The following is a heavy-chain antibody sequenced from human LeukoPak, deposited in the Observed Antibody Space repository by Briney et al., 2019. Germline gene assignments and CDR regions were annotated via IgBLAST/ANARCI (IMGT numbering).Heavy chain of an antibody. CDR2: ISSSSSYI. Sequence: RGSLRLSCAASGFTFSSYSMNWVRQAPGKGLEWVSSISSSSSYIYYADSVKGRFTISRDNAKNSLYLQMNSLRAEDTAVYYCARDSDFWSGYYSTYYYYGMDVWGQGTTVTVSS. V-gene: IGHV3-21*01. CDR1: GFTFSSYS. D-gene: IGHD3-3*01. J-gene: IGHJ6*02. CDR3: ARDSDFWSGYYSTYYYYGMDV.